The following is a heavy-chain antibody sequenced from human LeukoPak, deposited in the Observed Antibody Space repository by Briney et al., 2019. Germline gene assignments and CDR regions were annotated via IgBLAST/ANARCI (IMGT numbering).Heavy chain of an antibody. CDR1: GGTFHSYA. D-gene: IGHD3-3*01. V-gene: IGHV1-69*05. J-gene: IGHJ5*02. CDR3: AVTTYYDFKNWFDP. CDR2: IIPIFGTA. Sequence: SVKVSCKASGGTFHSYAISWVRQAPGQGREWMGGIIPIFGTAHYAQKFQGRVKITTDESTSTAYMELSSLRSEDTAVYYCAVTTYYDFKNWFDPWGQGTLVTVSS.